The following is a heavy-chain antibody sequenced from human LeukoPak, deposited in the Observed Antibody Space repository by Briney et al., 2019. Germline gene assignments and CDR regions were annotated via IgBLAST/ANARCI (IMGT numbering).Heavy chain of an antibody. CDR3: AKDRQKVVTTAMDV. V-gene: IGHV3-21*01. D-gene: IGHD4-11*01. CDR1: GFTFSSYS. J-gene: IGHJ6*03. CDR2: ISSSSSYI. Sequence: GGSLRLSCAASGFTFSSYSMNWVRQAPGKGLEWVSSISSSSSYIYYADSVKGRFTISRDNSKNTLYLQMNSLRAEDTAVYYCAKDRQKVVTTAMDVWGKGTTVTVSS.